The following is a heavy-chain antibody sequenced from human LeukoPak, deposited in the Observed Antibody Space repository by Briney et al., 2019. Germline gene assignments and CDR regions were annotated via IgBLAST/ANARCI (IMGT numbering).Heavy chain of an antibody. J-gene: IGHJ6*03. CDR2: IYYSGST. V-gene: IGHV4-39*01. Sequence: PSETLSLTCTVSGGSISSSTYYWGWIRQPPGKGLEWIGSIYYSGSTNYNPSLKSRVTISVDTSKNQFSLKLTSVTAADTAVYCWARTLPHYYYYYMDVWGKGTTVTVSS. CDR3: ARTLPHYYYYYMDV. CDR1: GGSISSSTYY.